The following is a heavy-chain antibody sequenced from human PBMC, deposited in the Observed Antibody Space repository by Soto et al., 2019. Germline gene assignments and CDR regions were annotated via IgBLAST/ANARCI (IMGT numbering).Heavy chain of an antibody. V-gene: IGHV4-59*01. J-gene: IGHJ6*02. CDR1: GGSISSYY. CDR3: ARDRKYNWNYGGYYYYGMDV. Sequence: ETLSLTCTVSGGSISSYYWSWIRQPPGKGLEWIGYIYYSGSTNYNPSLKSRVTISVDTSKNQFSLKLSSVTAADTAVYYCARDRKYNWNYGGYYYYGMDVWGQGTTVTVSS. D-gene: IGHD1-7*01. CDR2: IYYSGST.